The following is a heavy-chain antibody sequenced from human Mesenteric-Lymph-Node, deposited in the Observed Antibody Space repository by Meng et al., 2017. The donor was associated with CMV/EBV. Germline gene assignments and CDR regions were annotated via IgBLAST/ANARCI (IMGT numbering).Heavy chain of an antibody. V-gene: IGHV3-7*01. CDR2: INPDGSEK. D-gene: IGHD4-17*01. Sequence: GESLKISCAASGFTFSRFWMAWVRQPPGKGPEWVADINPDGSEKHYVDSVRGRFTISRDNAKNSLYLQMNSLRAEDTAVYYCARDYGDYVPYFDYWGQGTLVTVSS. J-gene: IGHJ4*02. CDR1: GFTFSRFW. CDR3: ARDYGDYVPYFDY.